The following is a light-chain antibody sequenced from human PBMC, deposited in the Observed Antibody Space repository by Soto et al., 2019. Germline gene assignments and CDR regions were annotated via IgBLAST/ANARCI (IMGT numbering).Light chain of an antibody. V-gene: IGKV1-39*01. CDR1: QNIDMY. CDR2: GAS. CDR3: QHTFNSPPWT. J-gene: IGKJ1*01. Sequence: IHLTQSPSSLSASVGEPVTITCRASQNIDMYLNWYQQKLGKAPRVLISGASNLQSGVPSRWSGSGSGTDFTLTISSLQTEDFASYFCQHTFNSPPWTFGQGTKVDIK.